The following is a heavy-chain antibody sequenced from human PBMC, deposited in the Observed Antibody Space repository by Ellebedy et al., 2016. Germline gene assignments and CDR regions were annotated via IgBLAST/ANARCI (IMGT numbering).Heavy chain of an antibody. CDR3: AKDWVPAAIGSTFDY. D-gene: IGHD2-2*02. J-gene: IGHJ4*02. Sequence: GESLKISXAASGFTFSSYGMHWVRQAPGKGLEWVAVISYDGSNKYYADSVKGRFTISRDNSKNTLYLQMNSLRAEDTAVYYCAKDWVPAAIGSTFDYWGQGTLVTVSS. CDR1: GFTFSSYG. V-gene: IGHV3-30*18. CDR2: ISYDGSNK.